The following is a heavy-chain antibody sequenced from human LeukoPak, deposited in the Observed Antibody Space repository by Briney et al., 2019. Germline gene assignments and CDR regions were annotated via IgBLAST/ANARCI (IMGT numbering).Heavy chain of an antibody. J-gene: IGHJ6*03. Sequence: ASVKVSCKASGYTFTGYFIHWVRQAPGQGLEWMGWINPNSGGTNYAQKFQGRVTMTRDTSISTAYMELRSLRSDDTAVYYCARALAARQDYYYMDVWGKGTTVTVSS. V-gene: IGHV1-2*02. D-gene: IGHD6-6*01. CDR2: INPNSGGT. CDR1: GYTFTGYF. CDR3: ARALAARQDYYYMDV.